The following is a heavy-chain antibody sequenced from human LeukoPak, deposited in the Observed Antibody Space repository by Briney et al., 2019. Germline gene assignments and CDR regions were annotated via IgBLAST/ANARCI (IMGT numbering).Heavy chain of an antibody. CDR2: ISGSGGST. J-gene: IGHJ4*02. CDR3: AKASGYSSGWPKYFDY. Sequence: GGSLRLSCAASGFTFSSYAMSWVRQAPGKGLEWVSAISGSGGSTYYADSVKGRFTISRDNSKNTLYLQMNSLRAEDTAVYYRAKASGYSSGWPKYFDYWGQGTLVTVSS. D-gene: IGHD6-25*01. V-gene: IGHV3-23*01. CDR1: GFTFSSYA.